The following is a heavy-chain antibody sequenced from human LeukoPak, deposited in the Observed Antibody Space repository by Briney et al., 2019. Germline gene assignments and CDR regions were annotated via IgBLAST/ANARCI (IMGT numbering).Heavy chain of an antibody. CDR1: GYTFMAYG. CDR3: ARVTVAAAGTDYGMDV. D-gene: IGHD6-13*01. J-gene: IGHJ6*02. CDR2: ISAYNGNT. Sequence: ASVKVSCKTSGYTFMAYGISWVRQAPGQGLEWMAWISAYNGNTNYAQKLQGRVTMTTDTSTSTAYMELRSLRSDDTAVYYCARVTVAAAGTDYGMDVWGQGTTVTVSS. V-gene: IGHV1-18*01.